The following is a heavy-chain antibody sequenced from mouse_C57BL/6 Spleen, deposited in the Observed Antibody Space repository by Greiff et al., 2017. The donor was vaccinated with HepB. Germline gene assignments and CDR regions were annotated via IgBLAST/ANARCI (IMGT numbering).Heavy chain of an antibody. CDR2: IWSDGST. D-gene: IGHD6-1*01. Sequence: QVQLQQSGPGLVAPSQSLSITCTVSGFSLTSYGVHWVRQPPGKGLEWLVVIWSDGSTTYNSALKSRLSISKDNSKSQVFLKMNSLQTDDTAMYYCARQSATGDYYAVDYWGQGTSVTVSS. V-gene: IGHV2-6-1*01. CDR1: GFSLTSYG. J-gene: IGHJ4*01. CDR3: ARQSATGDYYAVDY.